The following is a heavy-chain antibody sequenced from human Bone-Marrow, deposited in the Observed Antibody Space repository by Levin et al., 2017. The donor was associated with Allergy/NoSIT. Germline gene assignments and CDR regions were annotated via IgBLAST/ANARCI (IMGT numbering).Heavy chain of an antibody. CDR1: GYTFTAYF. CDR3: VRAIAVAGLAEYYFDY. CDR2: INPNSGDT. V-gene: IGHV1-2*04. Sequence: KAGESLKISCKASGYTFTAYFMHWVRQAPGQGLEWMGWINPNSGDTKYAQKFQDWVTMTRDTSISTAYMELSRLRYDDTAVYYCVRAIAVAGLAEYYFDYWGQGTLVTVSS. D-gene: IGHD6-13*01. J-gene: IGHJ4*02.